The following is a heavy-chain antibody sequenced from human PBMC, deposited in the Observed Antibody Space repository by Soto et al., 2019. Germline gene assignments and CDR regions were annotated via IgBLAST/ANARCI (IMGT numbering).Heavy chain of an antibody. J-gene: IGHJ5*02. V-gene: IGHV4-31*03. CDR2: IYYSGIT. CDR3: AREAASYTGWFDH. CDR1: GGSISSGGYY. Sequence: QVQLQESGPGLVKPSQTLSLTCTVSGGSISSGGYYWSWIRQHPGKGLEWIGYIYYSGITYYNPSLKSRVTISVDTSKNQFSLKLSSVTAADTAVYYCAREAASYTGWFDHWGQGTLVTVSS. D-gene: IGHD2-2*02.